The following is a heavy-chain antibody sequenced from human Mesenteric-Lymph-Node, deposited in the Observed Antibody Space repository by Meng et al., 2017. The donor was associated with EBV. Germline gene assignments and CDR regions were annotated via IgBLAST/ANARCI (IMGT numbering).Heavy chain of an antibody. V-gene: IGHV4-59*01. Sequence: QVQLRESGPGLVKPSESLSPTCTVSGGSTSSYYWSWIRHPTEKGLEWIGYINYSGSTNYNPSLESRVTISVDTSKNQISLKLRSVTAADTAVYYCASLTVTNGFDVDYWGQGTLVTVSS. CDR1: GGSTSSYY. CDR3: ASLTVTNGFDVDY. CDR2: INYSGST. J-gene: IGHJ4*02. D-gene: IGHD4-17*01.